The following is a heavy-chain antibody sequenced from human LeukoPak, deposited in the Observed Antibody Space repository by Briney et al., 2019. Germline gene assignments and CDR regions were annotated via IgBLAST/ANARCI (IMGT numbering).Heavy chain of an antibody. CDR3: ARDMGQDAFDI. D-gene: IGHD3-10*01. V-gene: IGHV4-59*01. CDR2: IYFSGST. Sequence: SETLSLTCTVSGGSISSYYWSWMRQPPGKGLEWIGYIYFSGSTNYNPSLKSRVTISVDTSKNQFSLKLSSVTAADTAVYYCARDMGQDAFDIWGQGTMVTVS. CDR1: GGSISSYY. J-gene: IGHJ3*02.